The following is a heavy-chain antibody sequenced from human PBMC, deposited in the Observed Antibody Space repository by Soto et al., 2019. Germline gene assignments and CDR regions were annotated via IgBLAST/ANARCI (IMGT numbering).Heavy chain of an antibody. J-gene: IGHJ4*02. CDR3: AKDGSHNFDY. D-gene: IGHD1-26*01. Sequence: QVQLVESGGGVVQPGRSLRLSCAASGCTFSHYAMHWVRQAPGKGLVWVALMSYDGSNEYYADSVKGRFTISRDNSKNTQYLQMNSLRAEDTAVYYCAKDGSHNFDYWGQGTLVTVSS. CDR2: MSYDGSNE. V-gene: IGHV3-30*18. CDR1: GCTFSHYA.